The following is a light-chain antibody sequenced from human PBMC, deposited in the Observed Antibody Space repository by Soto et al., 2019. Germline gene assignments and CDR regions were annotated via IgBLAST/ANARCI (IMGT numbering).Light chain of an antibody. V-gene: IGLV2-23*01. J-gene: IGLJ2*01. Sequence: QSALTQPVSVSGSPGQSITISCTGTSSDVGSYNLVSWYQQHPGKAPKLMIYEGNKRPSGVSNRFSGSKSGNTASLTISGLQAEDEADYYCCSYAGSSTLAFGGGTKVTVL. CDR2: EGN. CDR1: SSDVGSYNL. CDR3: CSYAGSSTLA.